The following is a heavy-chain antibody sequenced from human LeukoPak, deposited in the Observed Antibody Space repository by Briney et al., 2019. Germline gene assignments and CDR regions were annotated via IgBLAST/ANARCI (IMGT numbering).Heavy chain of an antibody. D-gene: IGHD3-22*01. CDR1: GFTFSSYA. Sequence: GGSLRLSCAASGFTFSSYAMSWVRQAPGKGLEWVSAISGSGGSTYYADSVKGRITISRDNSKNTLYLQMNSLGAEDTAVYYCAKDARITMIVVVMDFDYWGQGTLVTVSS. CDR2: ISGSGGST. CDR3: AKDARITMIVVVMDFDY. J-gene: IGHJ4*02. V-gene: IGHV3-23*01.